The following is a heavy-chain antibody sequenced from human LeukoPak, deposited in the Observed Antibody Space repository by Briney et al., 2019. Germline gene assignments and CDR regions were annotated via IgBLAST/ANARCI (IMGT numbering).Heavy chain of an antibody. CDR1: GGTFSSYA. CDR3: ARNHYVRGSYRFDY. J-gene: IGHJ4*02. D-gene: IGHD3-16*02. Sequence: ASVKVSCKASGGTFSSYAISWVRQAPGQGLEWMGGIIPIFGTANYAQKFQGRVTITADESTSTAYMELSSLRSEDTAVYYCARNHYVRGSYRFDYWGQGTLVTVSS. V-gene: IGHV1-69*13. CDR2: IIPIFGTA.